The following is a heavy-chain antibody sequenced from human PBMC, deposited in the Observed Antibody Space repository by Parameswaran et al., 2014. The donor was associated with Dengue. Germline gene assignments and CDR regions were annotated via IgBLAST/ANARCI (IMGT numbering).Heavy chain of an antibody. V-gene: IGHV1-46*01. CDR2: INPSGGST. D-gene: IGHD3-3*01. CDR3: ARDNHPEIFGVVIPQYYFDY. J-gene: IGHJ4*02. Sequence: WVRQAPGQGLEWMGIINPSGGSTSYAQKFQGRVTMTRDTSTSTVYMELSSLRSEDTAVYYCARDNHPEIFGVVIPQYYFDYWGQGTLVTVSS.